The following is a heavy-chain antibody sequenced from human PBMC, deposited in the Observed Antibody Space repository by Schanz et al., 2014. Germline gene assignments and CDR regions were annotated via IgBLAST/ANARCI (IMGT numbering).Heavy chain of an antibody. D-gene: IGHD1-26*01. CDR1: GFTFSSFG. J-gene: IGHJ3*02. V-gene: IGHV3-30*02. CDR2: IRYDGSSK. CDR3: ARDGAGRAPDAFDI. Sequence: QVQLVESGGGVVQPGGSLRLSCAASGFTFSSFGMHWVRQAPGKGLEWVAFIRYDGSSKYYADSVRGRFTISRDDSKNTLYLQMNSLRPEDTAVYYCARDGAGRAPDAFDIWGQGTMVTVSS.